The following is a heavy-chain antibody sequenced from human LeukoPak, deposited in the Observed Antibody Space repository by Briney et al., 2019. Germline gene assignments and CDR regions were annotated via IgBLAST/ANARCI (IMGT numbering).Heavy chain of an antibody. CDR2: IIPSDGFT. CDR1: GYTFSSYY. D-gene: IGHD4-23*01. Sequence: ASVKVSCKASGYTFSSYYVHWVRQAPGRGLEWMGMIIPSDGFTSYAQKFQGRVTMTTDTSTSTAYMELGSLRSDDTAVYYCARDRGRTVVTPGPFSSDYWGQGTLVTVSS. CDR3: ARDRGRTVVTPGPFSSDY. J-gene: IGHJ4*02. V-gene: IGHV1-46*01.